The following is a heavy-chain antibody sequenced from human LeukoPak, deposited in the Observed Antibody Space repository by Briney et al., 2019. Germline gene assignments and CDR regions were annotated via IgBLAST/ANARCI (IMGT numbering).Heavy chain of an antibody. J-gene: IGHJ4*02. V-gene: IGHV1-3*01. CDR1: GYTFTSYA. Sequence: ASVKVSCKASGYTFTSYAMHWVRQAPGQRLEWMGWINAGNGNTKYSQKFQGRVTITTDTSTSTAYMELRSLRSDDTAVYYCARDHTGTTGTTGYWGQGTLVTVSS. CDR2: INAGNGNT. D-gene: IGHD1-1*01. CDR3: ARDHTGTTGTTGY.